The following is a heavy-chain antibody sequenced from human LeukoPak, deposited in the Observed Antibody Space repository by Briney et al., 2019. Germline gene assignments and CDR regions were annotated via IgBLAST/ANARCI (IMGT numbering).Heavy chain of an antibody. Sequence: GGTLRLSCAASGITFSSYGMSWVRQAPGKGLEWVSSISSTGGTTYYADSVKGRFTISRDNSKNTLYLQMNSLRAEDTAVYYCAKGVSALVFDYWGQGTLVTVSS. J-gene: IGHJ4*02. CDR1: GITFSSYG. CDR2: ISSTGGTT. CDR3: AKGVSALVFDY. V-gene: IGHV3-23*01. D-gene: IGHD3-10*01.